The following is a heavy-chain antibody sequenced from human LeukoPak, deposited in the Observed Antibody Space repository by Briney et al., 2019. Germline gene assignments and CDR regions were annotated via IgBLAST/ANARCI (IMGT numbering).Heavy chain of an antibody. J-gene: IGHJ3*02. CDR3: ARAYDSSGYSHTPPAFDI. CDR1: GFTFDDYG. CDR2: INWNGGST. V-gene: IGHV3-20*04. Sequence: PGGSLRLSCAASGFTFDDYGMSWVRQAPGEGLEWVSGINWNGGSTGYADSVKGRFTISRDNAKNSLYLQMNSLRAEDTALYYCARAYDSSGYSHTPPAFDIWGQGTMVTVSS. D-gene: IGHD3-22*01.